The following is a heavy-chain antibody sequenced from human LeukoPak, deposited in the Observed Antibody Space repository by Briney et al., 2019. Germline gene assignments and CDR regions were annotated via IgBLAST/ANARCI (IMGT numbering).Heavy chain of an antibody. CDR2: INWDGEK. J-gene: IGHJ4*02. V-gene: IGHV2-70*04. Sequence: VSGPALVKPTQTLTLTCSFSGFSLSTSAMRVSWIRQPPGKALEWLARINWDGEKFYTTSLKTRLTISKDTSKNQVVLTMTNMDPVDTATYYCAREETTSCFDYWGQRILVTVSS. CDR3: AREETTSCFDY. D-gene: IGHD2-2*01. CDR1: GFSLSTSAMR.